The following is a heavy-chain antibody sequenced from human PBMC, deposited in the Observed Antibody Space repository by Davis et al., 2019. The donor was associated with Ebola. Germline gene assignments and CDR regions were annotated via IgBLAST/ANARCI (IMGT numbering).Heavy chain of an antibody. D-gene: IGHD6-13*01. CDR3: ARHGGSSWYYYYGMDV. Sequence: GESLKISCKGSGYSFTSYWIGWVRQLPGKGLEWMGIIYPGDSGTRYSPSFQGQVTISADKSISTAYLQWSSLKASDTAMYYCARHGGSSWYYYYGMDVWGQGTTVTVSS. CDR2: IYPGDSGT. CDR1: GYSFTSYW. J-gene: IGHJ6*02. V-gene: IGHV5-51*01.